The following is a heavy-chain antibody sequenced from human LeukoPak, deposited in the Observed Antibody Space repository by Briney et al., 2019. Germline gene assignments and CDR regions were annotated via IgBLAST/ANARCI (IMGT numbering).Heavy chain of an antibody. CDR1: GGSISSGDYY. D-gene: IGHD3-3*01. CDR2: INHSGST. V-gene: IGHV4-39*07. J-gene: IGHJ3*02. Sequence: SETLSLTCTVSGGSISSGDYYWSWIRQPPGKGLEWIGEINHSGSTNYNPSLKSRVTISVDTSKNQFSLKLSSVTAADTAVYYCARVTGASRWLIYAFDIWGQGTMVTVSS. CDR3: ARVTGASRWLIYAFDI.